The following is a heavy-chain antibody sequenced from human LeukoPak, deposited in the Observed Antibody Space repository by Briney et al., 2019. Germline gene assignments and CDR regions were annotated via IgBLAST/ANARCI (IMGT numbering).Heavy chain of an antibody. V-gene: IGHV4-59*01. CDR1: IRSISRYF. J-gene: IGHJ4*02. CDR2: IYDSEST. D-gene: IGHD1-26*01. Sequence: SQSLSLTCTPTIRSISRYFCSWVRHPPGKGLEWMGYIYDSESTNNDAYLQRRVTITVTTSKNQLSLKLSSVTAADTAVYYCARDSLGGSYFDYWGQGTLVTVSS. CDR3: ARDSLGGSYFDY.